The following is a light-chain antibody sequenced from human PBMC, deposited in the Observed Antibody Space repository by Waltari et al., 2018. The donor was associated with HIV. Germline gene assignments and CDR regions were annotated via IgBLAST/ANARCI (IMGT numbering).Light chain of an antibody. Sequence: IVMTQSPDSLSVSLGGRATINCTSSQSVFYSSNNKDYLAWYQVRPGQPPNLLIYWASTRESGVPDRVSGSGSGTNFTLTITSLQAEDVATYYCHQYFNTPLTFGGGTTVEI. V-gene: IGKV4-1*01. CDR2: WAS. CDR3: HQYFNTPLT. J-gene: IGKJ4*01. CDR1: QSVFYSSNNKDY.